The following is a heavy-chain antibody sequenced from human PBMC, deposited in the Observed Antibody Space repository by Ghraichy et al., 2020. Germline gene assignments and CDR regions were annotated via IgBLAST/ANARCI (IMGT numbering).Heavy chain of an antibody. J-gene: IGHJ3*02. V-gene: IGHV4-34*01. D-gene: IGHD4-17*01. CDR3: ARGINSDDYEDAFDI. CDR2: INHSGST. Sequence: SETLSLTCAVYGGSFSGYYWSWIRQPPGKGLEWIGEINHSGSTNYNPSLKSRVTISVDTSKNQFSLKLSSVTAADTAVYYCARGINSDDYEDAFDIWGQGTMVTVSS. CDR1: GGSFSGYY.